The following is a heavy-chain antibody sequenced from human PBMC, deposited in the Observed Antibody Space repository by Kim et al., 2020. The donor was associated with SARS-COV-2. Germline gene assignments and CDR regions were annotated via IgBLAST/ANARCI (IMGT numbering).Heavy chain of an antibody. CDR3: ARRAGNLADLYYDFWSGYYNFDY. CDR2: INHSGST. J-gene: IGHJ4*02. CDR1: GGSFSGYY. V-gene: IGHV4-34*01. Sequence: SETLSLTCAVYGGSFSGYYWSWIRQPPGKGLEWIGEINHSGSTNYNPSLKSRVTISVDTSKNQFSLKLSSVTAADTAVYYCARRAGNLADLYYDFWSGYYNFDYWGQGTLVTVSS. D-gene: IGHD3-3*01.